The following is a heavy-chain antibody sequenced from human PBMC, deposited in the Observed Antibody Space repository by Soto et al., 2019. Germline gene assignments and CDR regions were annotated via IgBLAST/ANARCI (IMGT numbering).Heavy chain of an antibody. D-gene: IGHD3-10*01. V-gene: IGHV1-8*01. CDR3: ARERSGGWFDP. Sequence: QVQLVQSGAEVKKPGASVKVSCKASGYTFTSYDINWVRQATGQGLEWMGWMNPNSGNTGYAQKFXGRVTXTXNTSXXTAXMELSSLRSEXTAVYYCARERSGGWFDPWGQGTLVTVSS. J-gene: IGHJ5*02. CDR2: MNPNSGNT. CDR1: GYTFTSYD.